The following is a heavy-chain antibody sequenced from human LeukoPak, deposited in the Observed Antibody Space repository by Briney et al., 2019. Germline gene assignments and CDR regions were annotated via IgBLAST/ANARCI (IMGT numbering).Heavy chain of an antibody. CDR1: GFTSSSSA. D-gene: IGHD6-19*01. CDR2: ISGSGGST. Sequence: PGGSLRLSCAASGFTSSSSAMGWVRQAPGKGLEWVSTISGSGGSTYYADSVKGQFTVSRDNTKNTLYLQMNSLRAEDTAVYYCAKEGRSGWSKFFDYWGQGTLVTVSS. V-gene: IGHV3-23*01. CDR3: AKEGRSGWSKFFDY. J-gene: IGHJ4*02.